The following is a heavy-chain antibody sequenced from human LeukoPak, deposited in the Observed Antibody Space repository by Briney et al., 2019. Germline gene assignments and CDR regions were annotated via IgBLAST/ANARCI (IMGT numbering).Heavy chain of an antibody. J-gene: IGHJ4*02. Sequence: ASVKVSCKASGYTFTSYGISWVRQAPGQGLEWVGWISAYNGNTNNAQKFQGRVTITTHESTSTAYMELSCLRSEDTAVYYCARFDSSGWPYFDFWGQGTLVTVSS. D-gene: IGHD6-19*01. V-gene: IGHV1-18*01. CDR1: GYTFTSYG. CDR3: ARFDSSGWPYFDF. CDR2: ISAYNGNT.